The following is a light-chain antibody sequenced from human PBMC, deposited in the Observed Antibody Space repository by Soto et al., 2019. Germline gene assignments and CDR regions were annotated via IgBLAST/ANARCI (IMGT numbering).Light chain of an antibody. CDR3: QQFSSSPLT. V-gene: IGKV3-20*01. CDR2: RTF. Sequence: EIVLTQSPGTLSLSPGERATLSCRASQSISSSYLAWYQQKPGQPPRLLLYRTFSRATGIPDRFSGSGSGTDFTLTTSRLEPEDFAVYFCQQFSSSPLTFGGGTKVDIK. CDR1: QSISSSY. J-gene: IGKJ4*01.